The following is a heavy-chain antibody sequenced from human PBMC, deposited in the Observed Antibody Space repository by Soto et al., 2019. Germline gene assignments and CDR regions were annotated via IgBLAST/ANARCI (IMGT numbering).Heavy chain of an antibody. CDR3: AREIFEHLPHMGCVYGGWFGP. CDR2: INAGNGNT. Sequence: QVQLVQSGAEVKKPGASVKVSCKASGYTFTSYALHWVRQAPGQRLEWMGWINAGNGNTKYSQKYQRRVTITRDTSASTAYMELSSLRSEDTAVYYCAREIFEHLPHMGCVYGGWFGPWGQGTLVTVSS. V-gene: IGHV1-3*01. CDR1: GYTFTSYA. D-gene: IGHD2-8*01. J-gene: IGHJ5*02.